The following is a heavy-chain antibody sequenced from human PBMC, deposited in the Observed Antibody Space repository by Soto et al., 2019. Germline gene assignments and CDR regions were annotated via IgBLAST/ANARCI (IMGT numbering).Heavy chain of an antibody. D-gene: IGHD3-9*01. Sequence: SETLSLTCAVYGGSFSGYYWSWIRQPPGKGLEWIGEINHSGSTNYNPSLKSRVTISVDTSKNQFPLKLSSVTAADTAVYYCARSYYDILTGRQVRYFDYWGQGTLVTVCS. CDR1: GGSFSGYY. CDR2: INHSGST. V-gene: IGHV4-34*01. J-gene: IGHJ4*02. CDR3: ARSYYDILTGRQVRYFDY.